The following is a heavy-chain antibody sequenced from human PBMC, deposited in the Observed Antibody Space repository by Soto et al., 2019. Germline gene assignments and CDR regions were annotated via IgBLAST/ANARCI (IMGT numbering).Heavy chain of an antibody. D-gene: IGHD3-22*01. CDR2: ISAYNGNT. Sequence: GASVKVSCKASGYTFSSYGISWVRQAPGQGLEWMGWISAYNGNTNYAQKLQGRVTLTTDTSTSTAYMELRSLRSDDTAVYYCARAYCYDSSGPSDYGGQGTLDTVSS. J-gene: IGHJ4*01. CDR3: ARAYCYDSSGPSDY. CDR1: GYTFSSYG. V-gene: IGHV1-18*01.